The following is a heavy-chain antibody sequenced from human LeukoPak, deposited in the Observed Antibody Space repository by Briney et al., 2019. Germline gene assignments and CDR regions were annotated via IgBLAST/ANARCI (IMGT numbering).Heavy chain of an antibody. CDR3: AKGDLNTMVRRVITN. V-gene: IGHV3-23*01. CDR1: GFTFSSYA. CDR2: ISGSGGST. Sequence: GGSLRLSCAASGFTFSSYAMSWVRQAPGKGLEWVSAISGSGGSTYYADSVKGRFTISRDNSKNTLYLQMNSLRAEDTAVYYCAKGDLNTMVRRVITNWGQGTLVTVSS. D-gene: IGHD3-10*01. J-gene: IGHJ4*02.